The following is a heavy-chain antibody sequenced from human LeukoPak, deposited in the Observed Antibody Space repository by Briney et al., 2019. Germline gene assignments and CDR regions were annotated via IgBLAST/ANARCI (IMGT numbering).Heavy chain of an antibody. CDR2: ISSNGGST. J-gene: IGHJ4*02. CDR1: GFTFSSYA. CDR3: VKGDIAAAGTQGFDY. Sequence: PGGSLRLSCSASGFTFSSYAMHWVRQAPGKGLEYVSAISSNGGSTYYADSVKGRFTISRDKSKNTLYLQMSSLRAEDTAVYYCVKGDIAAAGTQGFDYWGQGTLVTVSS. D-gene: IGHD6-13*01. V-gene: IGHV3-64D*06.